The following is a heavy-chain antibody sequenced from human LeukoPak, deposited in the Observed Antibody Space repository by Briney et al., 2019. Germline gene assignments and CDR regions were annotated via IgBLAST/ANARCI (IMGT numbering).Heavy chain of an antibody. CDR2: INPSGGST. Sequence: ASVKVSCKASGYTFTSYYMHWVRQAPGQGLEWMGIINPSGGSTSYAQKFQGRVTMTRDTSTSTVYMELSSLRSENTAVYYCARVGYYYDSSGYYGAFDIWGQGTMVTVSS. V-gene: IGHV1-46*03. D-gene: IGHD3-22*01. CDR1: GYTFTSYY. J-gene: IGHJ3*02. CDR3: ARVGYYYDSSGYYGAFDI.